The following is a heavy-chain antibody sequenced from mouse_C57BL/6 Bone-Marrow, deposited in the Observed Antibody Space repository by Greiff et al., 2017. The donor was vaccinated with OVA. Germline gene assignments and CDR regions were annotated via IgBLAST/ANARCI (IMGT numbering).Heavy chain of an antibody. CDR1: GYSFTDYN. Sequence: EVKLMESGPELVKPGASVKISCKASGYSFTDYNMNWVKQSNGKSLERIGVINPNYGTTSYNQKFKGKATLTVDQSYSTAYMQLNSLTSEDSAVYYCARFYPYYGYAMDYWGQGTSVTVSS. D-gene: IGHD1-1*01. CDR2: INPNYGTT. CDR3: ARFYPYYGYAMDY. V-gene: IGHV1-39*01. J-gene: IGHJ4*01.